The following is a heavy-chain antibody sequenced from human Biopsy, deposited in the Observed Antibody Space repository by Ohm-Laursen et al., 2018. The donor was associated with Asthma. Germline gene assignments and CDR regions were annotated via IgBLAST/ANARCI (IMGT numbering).Heavy chain of an antibody. V-gene: IGHV1-18*01. D-gene: IGHD3-10*01. J-gene: IGHJ6*02. CDR2: ISVYNGNT. CDR3: ARAVDYSHYYGIDV. CDR1: GYTFNSAG. Sequence: SVKVSCKTSGYTFNSAGITWVRQAPGQGLEWMGWISVYNGNTKVAQKLQDRVTMVTDTSTSTAYMELRSLRSDGTAMYFCARAVDYSHYYGIDVWGQGTTVTVS.